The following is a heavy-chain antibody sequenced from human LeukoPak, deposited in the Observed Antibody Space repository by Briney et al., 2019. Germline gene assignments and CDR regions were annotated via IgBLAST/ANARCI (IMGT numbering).Heavy chain of an antibody. J-gene: IGHJ4*02. CDR3: ARVVPAASDYGDLSYFDY. V-gene: IGHV3-53*01. D-gene: IGHD2-2*01. CDR2: IYSGGST. Sequence: GGSLRLSCTASGFTVSSNYMSWVRQAPGKGLEWVSVIYSGGSTYYADSVKGRFTISRDNSKNTLYLQMNSLRAEDTAVYYCARVVPAASDYGDLSYFDYWGQGTLVTVSS. CDR1: GFTVSSNY.